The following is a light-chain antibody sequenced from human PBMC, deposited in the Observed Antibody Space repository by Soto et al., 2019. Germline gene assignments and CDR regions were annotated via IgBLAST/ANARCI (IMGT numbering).Light chain of an antibody. CDR2: GAS. CDR1: QYVSSN. CDR3: QQYNDWPYT. Sequence: EIVMTQSPATLSVSPGERATLSCRASQYVSSNLAWYQQKPGQAPRLLLYGASTRATGIPARFSGSWSGTEFTLTISSLQSEDCAVYYCQQYNDWPYTFGQGTKLEIK. J-gene: IGKJ2*01. V-gene: IGKV3-15*01.